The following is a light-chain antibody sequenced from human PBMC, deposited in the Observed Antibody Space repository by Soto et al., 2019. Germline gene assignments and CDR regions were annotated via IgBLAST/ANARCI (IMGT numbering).Light chain of an antibody. CDR2: KAS. Sequence: DIQMTQSPSILSASVGDRVTITCRASQSISSWLSWYQHKPGKAPKILIYKASSLESGVPSRFSGSGSGTEFTLTISSLQPDDFATYYCQQYNSYRWTFGQGTKVDI. CDR1: QSISSW. V-gene: IGKV1-5*03. CDR3: QQYNSYRWT. J-gene: IGKJ1*01.